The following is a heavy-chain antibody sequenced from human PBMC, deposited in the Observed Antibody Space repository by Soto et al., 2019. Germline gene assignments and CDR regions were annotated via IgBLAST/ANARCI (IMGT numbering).Heavy chain of an antibody. D-gene: IGHD3-3*01. Sequence: GASVKVSCKASGGTFSSYAISWVRQAPGQGLEWIGGIIPIFGTANYAQKFQGRVTITADESTSTAYMELSSLRSEDTAVYYCARCIYDFWSGYLLCPQDGMDVWGQGTTVTVSS. V-gene: IGHV1-69*13. J-gene: IGHJ6*02. CDR2: IIPIFGTA. CDR1: GGTFSSYA. CDR3: ARCIYDFWSGYLLCPQDGMDV.